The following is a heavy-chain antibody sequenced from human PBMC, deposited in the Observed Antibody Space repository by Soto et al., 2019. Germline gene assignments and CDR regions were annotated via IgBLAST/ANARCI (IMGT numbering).Heavy chain of an antibody. CDR1: GDSIRTLYC. J-gene: IGHJ4*02. Sequence: SVTMSVTCPVSGDSIRTLYCWSWIRKTPGKGLEWIGHIHHSGGTSYNPSLKSLVAISVDTSKNQFSLKVNSVTAADTAVYYCARGLLAYCGGDCALFDSWGQGIMVTVSS. CDR2: IHHSGGT. CDR3: ARGLLAYCGGDCALFDS. V-gene: IGHV4-59*01. D-gene: IGHD2-21*02.